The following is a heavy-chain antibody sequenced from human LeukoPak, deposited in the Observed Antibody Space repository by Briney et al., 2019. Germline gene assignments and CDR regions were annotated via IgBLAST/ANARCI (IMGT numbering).Heavy chain of an antibody. V-gene: IGHV3-13*01. D-gene: IGHD1-14*01. CDR3: ARGAEIGFDL. J-gene: IGHJ5*02. Sequence: GRSLRLSCAASGFTFSSYDFHWVRQVAGEGLQWVSSIGTGGHTFYLASVKGRFTISRENAKNSLYLQMNSLRAGDTAVYYCARGAEIGFDLWGQGTLVTVSS. CDR1: GFTFSSYD. CDR2: IGTGGHT.